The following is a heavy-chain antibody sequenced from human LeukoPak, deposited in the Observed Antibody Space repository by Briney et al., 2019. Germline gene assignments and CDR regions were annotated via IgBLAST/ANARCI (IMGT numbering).Heavy chain of an antibody. CDR3: ARDSVPYCGGDCYSDFHY. J-gene: IGHJ4*02. Sequence: PGGSLRLSCAASGFTFSSYAMHWVRQAPGKGLEWVAVISYDGSNKYYADSVKGRFTISRDNSKNTLYLQMNSLRAEDAAVYYCARDSVPYCGGDCYSDFHYWGQGTLVTVSS. CDR1: GFTFSSYA. D-gene: IGHD2-21*02. CDR2: ISYDGSNK. V-gene: IGHV3-30-3*01.